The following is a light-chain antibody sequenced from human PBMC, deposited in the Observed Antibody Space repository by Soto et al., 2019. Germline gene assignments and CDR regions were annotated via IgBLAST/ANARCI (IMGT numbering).Light chain of an antibody. CDR2: GAS. Sequence: EIVLTQSPDTLSLSPGERATLSCRASRSVRTNSLAWYKQKPGQPPGLLIYGASTRATGIPDRFSGSGSGTDFTLTISRLEPEDFAVYYCQQYGSLPRTFGQGTKVEIK. J-gene: IGKJ1*01. CDR3: QQYGSLPRT. V-gene: IGKV3-20*01. CDR1: RSVRTNS.